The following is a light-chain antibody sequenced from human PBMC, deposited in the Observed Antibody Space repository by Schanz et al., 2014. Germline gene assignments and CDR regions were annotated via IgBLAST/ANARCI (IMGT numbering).Light chain of an antibody. Sequence: EIVMTQSPATLSVSPGERATLSCRASQSVSSTLAWYQQKPGQAPRLLIYGASTRAPETPARFSGSGSGTEFTLTISSLQSEDFAVYYCQQYGYYPLTFGGGTKVDIK. J-gene: IGKJ4*01. CDR2: GAS. CDR1: QSVSST. CDR3: QQYGYYPLT. V-gene: IGKV3-15*01.